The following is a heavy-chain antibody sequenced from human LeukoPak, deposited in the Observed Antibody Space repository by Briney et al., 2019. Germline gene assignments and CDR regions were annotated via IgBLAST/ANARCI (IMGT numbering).Heavy chain of an antibody. Sequence: PGGSLRLSCAASGFTFSSYAVSWVRQAPGKGLEWVSSISGSGGSTYSADSVKGRFTISRDNSKNTLYLQMNSLRAEDTAVYYCAKGPSDKYDSSGYYYIPSHFDSWGQGTLVTVSS. CDR1: GFTFSSYA. D-gene: IGHD3-22*01. CDR3: AKGPSDKYDSSGYYYIPSHFDS. CDR2: ISGSGGST. V-gene: IGHV3-23*01. J-gene: IGHJ4*02.